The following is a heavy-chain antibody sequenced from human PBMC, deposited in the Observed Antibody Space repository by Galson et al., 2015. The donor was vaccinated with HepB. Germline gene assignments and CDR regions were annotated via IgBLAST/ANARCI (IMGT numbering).Heavy chain of an antibody. CDR2: IYYSGNT. V-gene: IGHV4-59*01. CDR1: GGSISSYY. CDR3: ATYRDQRWAFDI. Sequence: ETLSLTCTVSGGSISSYYWSWIRQPPGKGLEWIGYIYYSGNTNYNPSLKSRGTISVDTSKNQFSLKLSSVTAADTAVYYCATYRDQRWAFDIWGQGTMVTVSS. D-gene: IGHD4-23*01. J-gene: IGHJ3*02.